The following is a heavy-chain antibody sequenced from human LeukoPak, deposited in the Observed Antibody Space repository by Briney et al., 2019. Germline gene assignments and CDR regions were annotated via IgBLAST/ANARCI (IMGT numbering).Heavy chain of an antibody. Sequence: GGSLRLSCAASGFTFSSYAVSWVRQSPGKGLEWVSAISGSGDTTYYADSVEGRFTISRDNSKNTLYLQMNSLRAEDTAVYYCAKDLRSTAMVESHFAYWGQGTLVTVSS. D-gene: IGHD5-18*01. V-gene: IGHV3-23*01. CDR1: GFTFSSYA. CDR2: ISGSGDTT. J-gene: IGHJ4*02. CDR3: AKDLRSTAMVESHFAY.